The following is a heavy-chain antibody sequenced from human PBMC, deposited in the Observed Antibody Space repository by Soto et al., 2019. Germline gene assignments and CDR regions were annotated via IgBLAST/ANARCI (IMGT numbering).Heavy chain of an antibody. CDR1: GDTLNRFT. CDR3: TPLGP. Sequence: QVQLVQSGAEVKKPGSSVMVSCKGSGDTLNRFTISWVRQAPGQGLEWMGRITPILNATNNAPKFQGRVTIPADKSTNAAYMELTRLTADDTAVYFCTPLGPWGQGTLVTVSP. V-gene: IGHV1-69*08. D-gene: IGHD3-3*01. CDR2: ITPILNAT. J-gene: IGHJ5*02.